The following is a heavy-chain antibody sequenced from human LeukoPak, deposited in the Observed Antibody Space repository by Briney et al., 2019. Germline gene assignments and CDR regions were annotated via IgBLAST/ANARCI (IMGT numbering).Heavy chain of an antibody. J-gene: IGHJ6*02. V-gene: IGHV4-30-2*01. CDR3: ARADSSSTGDYYYGMDV. Sequence: SETLSLTCAVSGDSITFGGYSWSWIRQPPGKGLEWIGYIYHSGSTYYNPSLKSRVTISVDRSKNQFSLKLSSVTAADTAVYYCARADSSSTGDYYYGMDVWGQGTTVTVSS. CDR2: IYHSGST. CDR1: GDSITFGGYS. D-gene: IGHD6-6*01.